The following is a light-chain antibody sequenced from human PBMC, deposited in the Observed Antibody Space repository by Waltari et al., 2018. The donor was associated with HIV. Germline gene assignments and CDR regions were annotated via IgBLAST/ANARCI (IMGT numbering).Light chain of an antibody. V-gene: IGKV1-33*01. Sequence: DIQMTQSPSSLSASTGDRVTITCQASEDIAKNLNWFQQKAGNVPKLLIYASSNLQTGVPSRFSGGGSGTDYTFTIDSLQPEDFATYYCQQANSFPLTFGGGTKVEIK. CDR3: QQANSFPLT. CDR2: ASS. J-gene: IGKJ4*01. CDR1: EDIAKN.